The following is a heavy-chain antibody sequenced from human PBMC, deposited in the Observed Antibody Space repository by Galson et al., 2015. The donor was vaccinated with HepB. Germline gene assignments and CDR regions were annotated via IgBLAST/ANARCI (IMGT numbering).Heavy chain of an antibody. CDR2: MNPNSGNT. V-gene: IGHV1-8*01. CDR1: GYAFTSYD. CDR3: ALLKIRGYDCYGMDV. J-gene: IGHJ6*02. Sequence: SVKVSCKASGYAFTSYDINWVRPATVQGLEWMGWMNPNSGNTGYAQKFQGRVTMTRNTSISTAYMELSSLRSEDTDVYDCALLKIRGYDCYGMDVWGQGTTVTVSS.